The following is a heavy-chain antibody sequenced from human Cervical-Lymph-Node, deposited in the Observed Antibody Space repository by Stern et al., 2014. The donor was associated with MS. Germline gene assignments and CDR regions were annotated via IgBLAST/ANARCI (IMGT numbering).Heavy chain of an antibody. V-gene: IGHV1-8*01. CDR1: GYTFTSYD. J-gene: IGHJ4*02. CDR3: TRGPRT. CDR2: MNPDSGNT. Sequence: QVQLMQSGAEVEKPGASVKVSCKASGYTFTSYDIHWVRRAAGQGLEWMGWMNPDSGNTGFAQKFQGRVTMTRNTSISTAYLELNSLRSEDTAVYYCTRGPRTWGRGTLVTVSS. D-gene: IGHD1-7*01.